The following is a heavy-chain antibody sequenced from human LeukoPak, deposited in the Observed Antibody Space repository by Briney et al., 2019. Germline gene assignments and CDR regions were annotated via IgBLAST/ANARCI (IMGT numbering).Heavy chain of an antibody. V-gene: IGHV4-4*07. Sequence: SETLSLTCTVSGGSITNYYWSWIRQSAGKGLEWIGRIYTSGTTNYNPSLKSRVTMSVDTSKNQFSLKLSSVTAADTAVYYCARGRNCGGDCYYFAYWGQGTLVTVSS. J-gene: IGHJ4*02. CDR2: IYTSGTT. CDR1: GGSITNYY. D-gene: IGHD2-21*02. CDR3: ARGRNCGGDCYYFAY.